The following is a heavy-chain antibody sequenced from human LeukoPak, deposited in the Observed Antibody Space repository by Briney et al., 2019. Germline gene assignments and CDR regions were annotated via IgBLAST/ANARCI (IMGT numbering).Heavy chain of an antibody. CDR1: GFTFSSYA. V-gene: IGHV3-23*01. D-gene: IGHD3-22*01. J-gene: IGHJ4*02. Sequence: GGSLRLSCAASGFTFSSYAMNWVRQAPGKGLEWVSGISGIGGSTYYADSVKGRFTISRDNSKNTLYLQMNSLRAEDTAVYYCARGSTYYDSSGQVPFDYWGQGTLVTVSS. CDR3: ARGSTYYDSSGQVPFDY. CDR2: ISGIGGST.